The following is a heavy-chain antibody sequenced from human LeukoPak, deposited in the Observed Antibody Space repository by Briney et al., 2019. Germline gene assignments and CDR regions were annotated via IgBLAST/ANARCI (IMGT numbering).Heavy chain of an antibody. CDR1: GFTFDEYA. CDR3: AKEQGKPGIAKKSHDAFDI. V-gene: IGHV3-9*01. J-gene: IGHJ3*02. CDR2: ISWNSGSI. Sequence: PGGSLRLSCAASGFTFDEYAMHWVRQAPGKGLEWVSGISWNSGSIGYADSVKGRFTISRDNAKNSLYLQMNSLRAEDTALYYCAKEQGKPGIAKKSHDAFDIWGQGTMVTVSS. D-gene: IGHD6-13*01.